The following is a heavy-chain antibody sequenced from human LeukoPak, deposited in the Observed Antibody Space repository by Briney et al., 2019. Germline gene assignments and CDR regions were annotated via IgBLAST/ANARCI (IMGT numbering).Heavy chain of an antibody. CDR1: GYTFTGYY. V-gene: IGHV1-2*02. Sequence: SVKVSCKASGYTFTGYYMHWVRQAPGQGLEWMGWINPNSGGTNYAQKFQGRVTMTRDTSISTAYMELSRLRSDDTAVYYCARTSLVYSSSWYNFDYWGQGTLVTVSS. D-gene: IGHD6-13*01. J-gene: IGHJ4*02. CDR2: INPNSGGT. CDR3: ARTSLVYSSSWYNFDY.